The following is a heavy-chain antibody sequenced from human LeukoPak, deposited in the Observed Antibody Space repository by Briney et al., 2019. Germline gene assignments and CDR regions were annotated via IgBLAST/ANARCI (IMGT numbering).Heavy chain of an antibody. V-gene: IGHV5-51*01. CDR1: GYKFTNYW. J-gene: IGHJ4*02. D-gene: IGHD6-25*01. CDR3: ARLLAAPYYINF. CDR2: IYPRDSDT. Sequence: GESLKISCKGSGYKFTNYWIAWVRHMPGQGLEWLEIIYPRDSDTRYSPSFQGQVSISVDTSIDTAYLQWSSVKASDTAMYYCARLLAAPYYINFWGQGTLVTVSS.